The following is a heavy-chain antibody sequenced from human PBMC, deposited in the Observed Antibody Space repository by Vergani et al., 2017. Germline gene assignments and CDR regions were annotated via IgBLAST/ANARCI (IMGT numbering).Heavy chain of an antibody. CDR1: GYNFTSFD. D-gene: IGHD3/OR15-3a*01. CDR3: ARGVLDSKYRHNWFGP. V-gene: IGHV1-8*01. Sequence: QEQLVQSGAEVRKPGASVKVSCKASGYNFTSFDINWVRLATGQGLEWMGWMNPKSGNTAYAAKFQGGITMTRDSSTDTAYMEMKSLRSEDTAIYFCARGVLDSKYRHNWFGPWGQGTVVTVSS. CDR2: MNPKSGNT. J-gene: IGHJ5*02.